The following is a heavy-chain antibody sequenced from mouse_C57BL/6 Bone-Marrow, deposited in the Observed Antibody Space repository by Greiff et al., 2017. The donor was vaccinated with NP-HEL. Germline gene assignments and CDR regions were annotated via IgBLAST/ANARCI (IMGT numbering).Heavy chain of an antibody. CDR1: GYTFTSYW. J-gene: IGHJ3*01. CDR2: IDPSDSYT. Sequence: QVQLQQSGAELVMPGASVKLSCKASGYTFTSYWMHWVKQRPGQGLEWIGEIDPSDSYTNYNQKFKGKSTLTVDKSSSTAYMQLSSLTSEDSAVYYCARGPVWFAYWGHGTLVTVSA. CDR3: ARGPVWFAY. V-gene: IGHV1-69*01.